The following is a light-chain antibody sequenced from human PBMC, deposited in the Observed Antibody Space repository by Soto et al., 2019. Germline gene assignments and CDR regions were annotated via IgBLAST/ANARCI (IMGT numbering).Light chain of an antibody. CDR2: EVN. V-gene: IGLV2-14*01. J-gene: IGLJ2*01. Sequence: QSALTQPASVSGSPGQSITISCTGTSSDVGGYNYVSWYQQHPGKAPKLMIYEVNNRPSGVSNRFSGSKSGNTASLTISGLQAEDEADYYCNSYTSSSTRVFGGGTK. CDR3: NSYTSSSTRV. CDR1: SSDVGGYNY.